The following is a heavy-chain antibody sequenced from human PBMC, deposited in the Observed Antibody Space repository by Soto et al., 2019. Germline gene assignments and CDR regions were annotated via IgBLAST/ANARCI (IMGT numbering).Heavy chain of an antibody. J-gene: IGHJ6*02. D-gene: IGHD3-22*01. CDR2: ISAYNGNT. CDR3: ARDGGRHDDSSWKNPSFYYYYYGMDV. Sequence: QVQLVQSGAEVKKPGASVKVSCKASGYTFTSYGISWVRQAPGQGLEWMGWISAYNGNTNYAQKLQGRVTMTTDTATSTAYMELRSLRSDDTAVYYCARDGGRHDDSSWKNPSFYYYYYGMDVWGQGTTVTVSS. V-gene: IGHV1-18*01. CDR1: GYTFTSYG.